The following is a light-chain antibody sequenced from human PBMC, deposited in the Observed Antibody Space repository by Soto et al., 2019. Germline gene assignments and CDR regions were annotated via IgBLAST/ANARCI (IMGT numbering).Light chain of an antibody. CDR3: QQYYNWPRT. CDR2: GAP. V-gene: IGKV3-15*01. J-gene: IGKJ1*01. CDR1: QSFSSN. Sequence: EIVMTQARATLSVSPGERTTLSCRASQSFSSNLSWYQHKPGRPPMPPISGAPTTATGIPATFSGSESGTEFTLTISSLQSEDFAVYYCQQYYNWPRTLGQRAKVDIK.